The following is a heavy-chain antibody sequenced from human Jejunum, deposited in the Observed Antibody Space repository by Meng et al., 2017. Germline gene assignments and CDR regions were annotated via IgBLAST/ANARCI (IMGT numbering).Heavy chain of an antibody. CDR3: ARAIRERYFDS. V-gene: IGHV4-4*02. Sequence: QVQLQESGPRLVRPSGTLSFTCTVSGVSTTAPFYWTWTRQAPGKGLEWIGEVWPSGATYHNPSLSSRIAISIDTSNNQFSLEVAFLTAADTAVYYCARAIRERYFDSWGQGTLVTVSS. CDR1: GVSTTAPFY. D-gene: IGHD1-14*01. J-gene: IGHJ4*02. CDR2: VWPSGAT.